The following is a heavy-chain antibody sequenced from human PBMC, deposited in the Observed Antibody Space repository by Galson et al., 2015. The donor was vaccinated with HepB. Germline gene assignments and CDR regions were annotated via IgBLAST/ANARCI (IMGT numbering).Heavy chain of an antibody. J-gene: IGHJ4*02. CDR1: GGSFSGYY. Sequence: SETLSLTCAVYGGSFSGYYWSWIRQPPGKGLEWIGEINHSGSTNYNPSLKSRVTISVDTSKNQFSLKLSSVTAADTAVYYCARAKRCSGGSCYSLPYYFDYWGQGTLVTVSS. V-gene: IGHV4-34*01. CDR3: ARAKRCSGGSCYSLPYYFDY. D-gene: IGHD2-15*01. CDR2: INHSGST.